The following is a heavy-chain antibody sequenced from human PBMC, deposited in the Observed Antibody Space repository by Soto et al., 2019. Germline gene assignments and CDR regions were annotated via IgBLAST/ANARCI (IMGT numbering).Heavy chain of an antibody. CDR1: GGSISSCGYY. CDR2: IYYSGST. V-gene: IGHV4-31*03. D-gene: IGHD6-13*01. CDR3: ARDNLAAAGPNWFDP. J-gene: IGHJ5*02. Sequence: QVQLPESGPGLVKPSQNLSLTCPVSGGSISSCGYYWSWIRQHPGNGLEWIGYIYYSGSTYYNPSLKSRVTISVDTSKNQFSLKLSSVTAADTAVYYCARDNLAAAGPNWFDPWGQGTLVTVSS.